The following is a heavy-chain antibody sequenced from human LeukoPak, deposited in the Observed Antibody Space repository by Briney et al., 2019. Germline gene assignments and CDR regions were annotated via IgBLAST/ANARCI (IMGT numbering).Heavy chain of an antibody. Sequence: ASVKVSCKASGYTFTDSYIHWVRQAPGQGLECVGRINPNSGGTNYAQKFQGRVTMTRDTSISTAYMELSSLRYDDTAAYYCVREYCGGDCYPWNWGQGTLVSVSS. J-gene: IGHJ4*02. CDR2: INPNSGGT. D-gene: IGHD2-21*02. CDR3: VREYCGGDCYPWN. CDR1: GYTFTDSY. V-gene: IGHV1-2*06.